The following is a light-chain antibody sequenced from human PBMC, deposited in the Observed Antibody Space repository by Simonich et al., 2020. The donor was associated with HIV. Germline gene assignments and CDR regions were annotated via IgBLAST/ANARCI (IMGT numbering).Light chain of an antibody. Sequence: KVMTQSPATLSVSPGETATLSCRASQSVRTNLAWYQPKPGQSPRLLIYGASTRATGIPARFSGSGSGTDFTLTISSLQAEDVAVYYCQQYYDTPITFGQGTRLEIK. CDR2: GAS. CDR1: QSVRTN. J-gene: IGKJ5*01. V-gene: IGKV3-15*01. CDR3: QQYYDTPIT.